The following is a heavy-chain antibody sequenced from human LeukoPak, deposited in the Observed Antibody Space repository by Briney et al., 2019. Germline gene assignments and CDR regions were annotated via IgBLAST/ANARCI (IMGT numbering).Heavy chain of an antibody. Sequence: GGSLRLSCAASGFTFSSYGMHWVRQAPGKGLEWVAFIRYDGSNKYYANSVKGRFTISRDNSKNTLYLQMNSLRAEDTAVYYCARDEGGYNWNSVFDYWGQGTLVTVSS. CDR1: GFTFSSYG. J-gene: IGHJ4*02. V-gene: IGHV3-30*02. CDR3: ARDEGGYNWNSVFDY. CDR2: IRYDGSNK. D-gene: IGHD1-7*01.